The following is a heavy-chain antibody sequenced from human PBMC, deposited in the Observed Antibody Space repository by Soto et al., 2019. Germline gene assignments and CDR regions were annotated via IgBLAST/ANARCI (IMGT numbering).Heavy chain of an antibody. J-gene: IGHJ3*02. CDR1: GYTFTGHY. CDR3: ARDSHYDILTGYSKNAFAI. CDR2: INPNSGAT. D-gene: IGHD3-9*01. V-gene: IGHV1-2*02. Sequence: ASVKVSCKASGYTFTGHYMHWVRQAPGQGLEWMGWINPNSGATNYAQKFQGRVTMTRDTSITTAYMELTRLTSDDTAVYYCARDSHYDILTGYSKNAFAIWGLGTMVTVSS.